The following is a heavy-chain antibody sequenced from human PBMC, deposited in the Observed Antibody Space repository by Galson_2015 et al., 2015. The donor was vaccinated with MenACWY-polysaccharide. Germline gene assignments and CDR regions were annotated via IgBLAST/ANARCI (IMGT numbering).Heavy chain of an antibody. D-gene: IGHD2-21*02. CDR2: INKDGREK. J-gene: IGHJ3*02. V-gene: IGHV3-7*01. CDR1: GFTFSGHW. Sequence: SLRLSCAASGFTFSGHWMSWVRQAPGKGLEWVANINKDGREKNYVDSVKGRFTISRDNAKNSLYLQMNSLRAEDTAVYYCTRTCGGDCYYAFDIWGQGTMVTVSS. CDR3: TRTCGGDCYYAFDI.